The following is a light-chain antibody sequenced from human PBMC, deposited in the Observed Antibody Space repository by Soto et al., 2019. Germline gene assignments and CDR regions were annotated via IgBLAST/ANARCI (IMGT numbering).Light chain of an antibody. CDR2: DAS. Sequence: DLQMTQSPSSLSASVGDRVTITCQASQDISNYLNWYQQKPGKAPKLLIYDASNLETGVPSRFSGSGSRTEFTFTISSLQPEDIATYYCQQYDNLPLTFGGGTKVEIK. V-gene: IGKV1-33*01. J-gene: IGKJ4*01. CDR1: QDISNY. CDR3: QQYDNLPLT.